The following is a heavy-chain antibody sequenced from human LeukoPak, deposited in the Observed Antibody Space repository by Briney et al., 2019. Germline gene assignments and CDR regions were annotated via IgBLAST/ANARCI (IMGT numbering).Heavy chain of an antibody. CDR3: AKGRPVWGSYRNFDY. Sequence: GGSLRLSCAASGFTFSDYYMSWIRQAPGKGLEWVSYISSSGSTIYYADSVKGRFTISRDNAKNSLYLQMNSLRAEDTAVYYCAKGRPVWGSYRNFDYWGQGTLVTVSS. CDR1: GFTFSDYY. D-gene: IGHD3-16*02. J-gene: IGHJ4*02. V-gene: IGHV3-11*04. CDR2: ISSSGSTI.